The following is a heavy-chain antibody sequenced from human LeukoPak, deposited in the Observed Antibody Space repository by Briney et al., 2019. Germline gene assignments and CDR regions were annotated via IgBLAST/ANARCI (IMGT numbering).Heavy chain of an antibody. Sequence: GRSLRLSCAASGFTLTYYAMHWVRQAPGKGLEWVAVTSYDGNKKYYADSVKGRFTISRDSSKNTLYLQMSSLRAEDTAVYYCAESSFDSGGIKGPFDYWGQGPLVPVPS. V-gene: IGHV3-30*15. D-gene: IGHD4-23*01. CDR3: AESSFDSGGIKGPFDY. CDR1: GFTLTYYA. J-gene: IGHJ4*02. CDR2: TSYDGNKK.